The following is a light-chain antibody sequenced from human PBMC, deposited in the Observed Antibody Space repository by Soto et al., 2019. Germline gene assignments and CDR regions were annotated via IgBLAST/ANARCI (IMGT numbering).Light chain of an antibody. V-gene: IGLV2-8*01. Sequence: QSVLTQPPSASGSPGQSVTISCTGTSSDVGGYNYVSWYQHHPGKAPKVMIYAVSKRPSGVPDRFSGSKSGNTASLTVSGLQVEDEADYYCSSYAGSNIVVFGGGTKLTVL. CDR1: SSDVGGYNY. CDR3: SSYAGSNIVV. J-gene: IGLJ2*01. CDR2: AVS.